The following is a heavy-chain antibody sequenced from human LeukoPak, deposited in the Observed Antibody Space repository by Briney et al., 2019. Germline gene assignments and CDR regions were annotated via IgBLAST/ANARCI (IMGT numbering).Heavy chain of an antibody. J-gene: IGHJ4*02. CDR1: GGSFSGYY. Sequence: PSETLSLTCAVYGGSFSGYYWSWIRQPPGKGLEWIGEINHSGSTNYNPSLKSRVTISVDTSKNQFSLKLSSVTAADTAVYYCARVKGSSGWYYFDYWGQGTLVTVSS. V-gene: IGHV4-34*01. CDR3: ARVKGSSGWYYFDY. D-gene: IGHD6-19*01. CDR2: INHSGST.